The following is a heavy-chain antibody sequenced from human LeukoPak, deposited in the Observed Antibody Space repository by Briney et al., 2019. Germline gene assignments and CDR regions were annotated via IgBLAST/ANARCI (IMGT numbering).Heavy chain of an antibody. J-gene: IGHJ4*02. CDR3: AKDGYCSGGSCYANFFDR. D-gene: IGHD2-15*01. CDR2: ISSDGSKE. Sequence: GGSLRLSCAASGFSFLHYGMHWVRQAPGKGVEWAAFISSDGSKEYYADSVKGRFTISRDNSKNTLYLHVNSPRAEDTAVFFCAKDGYCSGGSCYANFFDRWGQGTLVTVSS. CDR1: GFSFLHYG. V-gene: IGHV3-30*18.